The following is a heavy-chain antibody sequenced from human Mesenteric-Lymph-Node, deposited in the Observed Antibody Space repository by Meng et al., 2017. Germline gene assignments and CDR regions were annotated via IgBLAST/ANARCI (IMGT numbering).Heavy chain of an antibody. J-gene: IGHJ4*02. Sequence: EGQLGAGGGGLLPPGGSLSLSCASFVFTVSSSSMSWLRQAPGKGLEWVSIIYSGGGTSYADSVKGRFTISRDSSKNTLSLQMNNMKAEDTAVYYCARDVAYWGQGTLVTFSS. V-gene: IGHV3-53*01. CDR1: VFTVSSSS. CDR3: ARDVAY. CDR2: IYSGGGT.